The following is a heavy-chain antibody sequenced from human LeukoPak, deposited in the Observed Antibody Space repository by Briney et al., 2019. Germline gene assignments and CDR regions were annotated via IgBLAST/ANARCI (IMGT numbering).Heavy chain of an antibody. CDR1: GFTFTNAW. CDR3: TTDLGITMIRGVIVY. V-gene: IGHV3-15*01. J-gene: IGHJ4*02. CDR2: IKSKADGETT. D-gene: IGHD3-10*01. Sequence: NPGESLGLSCAASGFTFTNAWMTWVRQAPGKGLEWVGRIKSKADGETTDYAAPVKGRFTMSRDDSKATLYLQMNSLKAEDTAVYYCTTDLGITMIRGVIVYWGQGALVTVSS.